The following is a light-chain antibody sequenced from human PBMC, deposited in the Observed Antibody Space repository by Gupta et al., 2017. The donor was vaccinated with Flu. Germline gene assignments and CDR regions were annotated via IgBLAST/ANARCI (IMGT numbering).Light chain of an antibody. V-gene: IGKV1-39*01. CDR2: AAS. J-gene: IGKJ1*01. CDR3: QQSVSTPLT. Sequence: DIQMTQSPSSLSASVGDRVTITCRASESINSYLNWYQQKPGEAPKLLIYAASTLQSGVPSRFSGSGSGTDFTLTLSRLQPEDFATYFCQQSVSTPLTFGQGTKVDIK. CDR1: ESINSY.